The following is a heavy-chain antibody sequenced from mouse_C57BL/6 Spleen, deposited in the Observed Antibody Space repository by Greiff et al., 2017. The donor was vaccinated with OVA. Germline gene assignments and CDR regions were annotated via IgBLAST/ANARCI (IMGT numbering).Heavy chain of an antibody. CDR1: GYTFTSYW. CDR3: TRPAMDSWVAY. J-gene: IGHJ3*01. CDR2: IYPGSGST. Sequence: QVQLQQPGAELVKPGASVKMSCKASGYTFTSYWITWVKQRPGQGLAWIGDIYPGSGSTNYNEKFKSKATMTVDTSSSTAYMQRSSLTSEDSAVYYCTRPAMDSWVAYWGQGTLGTVSA. V-gene: IGHV1-55*01. D-gene: IGHD1-1*02.